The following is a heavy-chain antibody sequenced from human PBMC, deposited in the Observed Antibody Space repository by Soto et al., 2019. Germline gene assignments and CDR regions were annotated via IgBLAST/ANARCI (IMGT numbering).Heavy chain of an antibody. J-gene: IGHJ6*02. Sequence: SETLSLTCTVSGGSISSGGYYWSWIRQHPGKGLEWIGYIYYSGSTYYNPSLKSRVTISVDTSKNQFSLKLSSVTAADTAVYYCARTGTTRDYYYYGMDVWGQGTTVTVSS. CDR1: GGSISSGGYY. CDR3: ARTGTTRDYYYYGMDV. CDR2: IYYSGST. V-gene: IGHV4-31*03. D-gene: IGHD1-1*01.